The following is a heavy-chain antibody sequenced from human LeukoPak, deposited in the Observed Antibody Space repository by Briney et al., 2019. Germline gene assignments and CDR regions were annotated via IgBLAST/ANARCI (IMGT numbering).Heavy chain of an antibody. Sequence: GGSLRLSCSASGFTFSSYGMHWVRPAPGKGMEWVAFIRYDGSNKYYPDSVKCRFTSSRANSKNTLYLQMNSLRAEDAAVYYCAKNPGGATYYYYYYMDVWGKGTTVTVSS. CDR1: GFTFSSYG. J-gene: IGHJ6*03. V-gene: IGHV3-30*02. CDR3: AKNPGGATYYYYYYMDV. D-gene: IGHD1-26*01. CDR2: IRYDGSNK.